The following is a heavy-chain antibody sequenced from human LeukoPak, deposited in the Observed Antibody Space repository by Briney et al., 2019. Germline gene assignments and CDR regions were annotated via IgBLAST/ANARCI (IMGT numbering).Heavy chain of an antibody. V-gene: IGHV3-23*01. CDR1: GFTFSSFA. CDR2: ICGSGGST. J-gene: IGHJ4*02. D-gene: IGHD3-10*01. Sequence: AGGSLRLSCAASGFTFSSFAMSWVRQAPGKGLEWVSTICGSGGSTYYADSVKGRFTISRDNSKNTLYLQMNSLRAEDTAVYYCARKAGYYYGSGDYWGQGTLVTVSS. CDR3: ARKAGYYYGSGDY.